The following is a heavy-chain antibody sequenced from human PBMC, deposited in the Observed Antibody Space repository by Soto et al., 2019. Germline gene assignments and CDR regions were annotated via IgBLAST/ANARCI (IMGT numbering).Heavy chain of an antibody. J-gene: IGHJ3*02. CDR1: GFTFGDYA. D-gene: IGHD3-3*01. Sequence: GGSLRLSCTASGFTFGDYAMSWFRQAPGKGLEWVGFIRSKAYGGTTEYAASVKGSFTISRDDSKSIAYLQMNSLKTEDTAVYYCKGSYDFWSGRLGAFDIWGQGTMVTVSS. CDR2: IRSKAYGGTT. V-gene: IGHV3-49*03. CDR3: KGSYDFWSGRLGAFDI.